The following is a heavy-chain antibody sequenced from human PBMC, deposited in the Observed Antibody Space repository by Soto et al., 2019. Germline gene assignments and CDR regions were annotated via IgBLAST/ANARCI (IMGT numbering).Heavy chain of an antibody. V-gene: IGHV1-69*12. CDR3: ARVRVRFLEWLGSEG. D-gene: IGHD3-3*01. CDR1: GGTFSSYA. Sequence: QVQLVQSGAEVKKPGSSVKVSCKASGGTFSSYAISWVRQAPGQGLEWLGGIIPIFGTANYAQKFQGRVTITADESTSTAYMELRSLRSEDTDVYYCARVRVRFLEWLGSEGWGQGTLVTVSS. J-gene: IGHJ4*02. CDR2: IIPIFGTA.